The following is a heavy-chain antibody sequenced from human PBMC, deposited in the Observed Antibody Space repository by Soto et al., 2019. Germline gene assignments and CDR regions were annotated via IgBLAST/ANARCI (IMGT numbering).Heavy chain of an antibody. CDR3: ARGHVFYFY. V-gene: IGHV4-34*01. J-gene: IGHJ4*02. D-gene: IGHD2-21*01. CDR1: GGSFSGYY. Sequence: SETLSLTCAVYGGSFSGYYWSWIRQPPGKGLEWIGEINHSGSTNYNPSLKSRVTISVDTSKNQFSLKLSSVTAADTAVHYCARGHVFYFYWGQGTLVTVSS. CDR2: INHSGST.